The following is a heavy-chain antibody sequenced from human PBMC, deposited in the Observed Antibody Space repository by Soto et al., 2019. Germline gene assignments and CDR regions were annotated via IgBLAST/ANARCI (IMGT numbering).Heavy chain of an antibody. CDR2: ISSSSSTI. CDR3: ARGTYSSGWYGGIDY. V-gene: IGHV3-48*02. CDR1: GFTFSSYS. Sequence: GGSLRLSCAASGFTFSSYSMNWVRQAPGKGLEWVSYISSSSSTIYYADSVKGRFTISRDNAKNSLYLQMNSLRDEDTAVYYCARGTYSSGWYGGIDYWGQGTLVTVSS. D-gene: IGHD6-19*01. J-gene: IGHJ4*02.